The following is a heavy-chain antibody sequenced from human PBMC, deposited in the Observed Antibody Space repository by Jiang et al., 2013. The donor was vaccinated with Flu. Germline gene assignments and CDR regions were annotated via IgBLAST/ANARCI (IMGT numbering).Heavy chain of an antibody. CDR3: ARDKAGYYYDSSGYFYYYYGMDV. Sequence: GAEVKKPGASVKVSCKASGGTFSSYAISWVRQAPGQGLEWMGGIIPIFGTANYAQKFQGRVTITADESTSTAYMELSSLRSEDTAVYYCARDKAGYYYDSSGYFYYYYGMDVWGQGTTVTVSS. CDR1: GGTFSSYA. CDR2: IIPIFGTA. D-gene: IGHD3-22*01. J-gene: IGHJ6*02. V-gene: IGHV1-69*13.